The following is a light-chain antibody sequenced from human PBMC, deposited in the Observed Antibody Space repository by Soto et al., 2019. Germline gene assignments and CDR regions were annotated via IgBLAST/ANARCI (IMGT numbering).Light chain of an antibody. V-gene: IGKV1-39*01. J-gene: IGKJ1*01. CDR3: QQSFSIPWT. CDR1: QSISSY. Sequence: DIQMPQSPSSLSASVGDSVTISCRAGQSISSYLNWYQQKPGKSPNLLIYAASSLQSGVPSSFSGSGSGTDFTLTIRGLQPDDFATYYCQQSFSIPWTFGLGTKGASK. CDR2: AAS.